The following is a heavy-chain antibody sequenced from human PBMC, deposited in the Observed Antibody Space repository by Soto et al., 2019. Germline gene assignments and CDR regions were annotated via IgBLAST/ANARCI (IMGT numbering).Heavy chain of an antibody. CDR2: IYYSGTT. Sequence: QVQLQESGPGLVKPSETLSLTCAVSGDSVSNDNYYWSWIRQPPGKGLEWIGYIYYSGTTNYISYLKSRLSLSVDMSKNQFSLKLASVTAADTAVYFCARSQRGRTAFTFDYWGQGALVTVSS. CDR3: ARSQRGRTAFTFDY. V-gene: IGHV4-61*01. D-gene: IGHD3-16*01. CDR1: GDSVSNDNYY. J-gene: IGHJ4*02.